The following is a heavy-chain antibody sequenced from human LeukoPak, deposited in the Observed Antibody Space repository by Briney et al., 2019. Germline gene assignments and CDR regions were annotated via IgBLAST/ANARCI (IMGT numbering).Heavy chain of an antibody. D-gene: IGHD6-19*01. V-gene: IGHV4-59*01. CDR3: ACAIAMAGTPEYFQH. CDR2: IYYSGST. Sequence: PSETLSLTCTVSGGSISSYYWSWIRQPPGKGLEWIGYIYYSGSTNYNPSLKSRVTISVDTSKNQFSLKLSSVTAADTAVYYCACAIAMAGTPEYFQHWGQGTLVTVSS. CDR1: GGSISSYY. J-gene: IGHJ1*01.